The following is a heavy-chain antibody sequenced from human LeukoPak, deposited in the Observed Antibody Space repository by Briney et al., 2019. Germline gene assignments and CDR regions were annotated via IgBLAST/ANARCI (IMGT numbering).Heavy chain of an antibody. Sequence: QRWGVLRLSCAASGFTFSSYAMSWVRQAPGKGLEWVSAISGSGGSTYYADSVKGRFTISRDNSKNTLYLQMNSLRAEDTAVYYCAIEPVAGDFDYWGQGTLVTVSS. CDR2: ISGSGGST. D-gene: IGHD6-19*01. CDR1: GFTFSSYA. J-gene: IGHJ4*02. CDR3: AIEPVAGDFDY. V-gene: IGHV3-23*01.